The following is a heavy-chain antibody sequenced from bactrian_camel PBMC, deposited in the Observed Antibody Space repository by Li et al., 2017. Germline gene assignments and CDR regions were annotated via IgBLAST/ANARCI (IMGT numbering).Heavy chain of an antibody. CDR2: VYDGDLG. CDR3: AAAKYGYPWTVPLQSDAYNY. CDR1: VTYSGHC. V-gene: IGHV3S40*01. J-gene: IGHJ4*01. D-gene: IGHD6*01. Sequence: VQLVESGGGSVQAGGSLRLSCVTVTYSGHCMGWFRQAPGKDREGVATVYDGDLGQRVYYADSVKGRFTISQDNAKNTVYLQMNNLQPEDTSMYYCAAAKYGYPWTVPLQSDAYNYWGQGTQVTVS.